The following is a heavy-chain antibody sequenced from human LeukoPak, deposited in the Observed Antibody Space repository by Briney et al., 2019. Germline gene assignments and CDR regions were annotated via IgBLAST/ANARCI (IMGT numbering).Heavy chain of an antibody. CDR3: AKIPYSSGWVQNWFDP. V-gene: IGHV3-30-3*02. Sequence: GGSLRLSCAASGFTFSSFGMHWARQAPGKGLEWVAVITYDGSKKYYADSVKGRFTISRDNSKNTLYLQMNSLRAEDTAVYYCAKIPYSSGWVQNWFDPWGQGTLVTVSS. CDR1: GFTFSSFG. D-gene: IGHD6-19*01. J-gene: IGHJ5*02. CDR2: ITYDGSKK.